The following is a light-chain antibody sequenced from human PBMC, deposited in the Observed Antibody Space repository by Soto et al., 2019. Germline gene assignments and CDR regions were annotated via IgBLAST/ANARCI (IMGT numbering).Light chain of an antibody. CDR2: DTS. CDR3: QHYADWRWT. J-gene: IGKJ1*01. V-gene: IGKV3-15*01. Sequence: IVMTQSPATLSVSPGERATLSCTASQSVTYKLAWYQQKRGQASRLLIYDTSSRATGIPARFSGSGSGTEFTLTISSLQSEDFAVYYCQHYADWRWTFGQGTNVEIK. CDR1: QSVTYK.